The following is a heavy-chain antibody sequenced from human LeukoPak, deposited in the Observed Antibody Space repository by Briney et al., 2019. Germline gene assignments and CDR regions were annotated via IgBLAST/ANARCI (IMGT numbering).Heavy chain of an antibody. D-gene: IGHD4-17*01. Sequence: GGSLRLSCAASGFTFSRYAMSWVPQAPGKGLEWVSAVVVGGGSTYSAGSVSGRFTITRDNSKNTLYLQMNSPRAEDTAVYYCARGPVTRFEIWGQGKMVTVSS. CDR2: VVVGGGST. V-gene: IGHV3-23*01. CDR3: ARGPVTRFEI. J-gene: IGHJ3*02. CDR1: GFTFSRYA.